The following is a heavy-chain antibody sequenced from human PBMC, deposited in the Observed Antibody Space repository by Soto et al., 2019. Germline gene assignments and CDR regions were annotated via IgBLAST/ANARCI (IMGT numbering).Heavy chain of an antibody. CDR1: GVSVTSYT. V-gene: IGHV4-4*07. J-gene: IGHJ4*02. Sequence: QLQLQESGPGQVRPSETLSLTCIVSGVSVTSYTWSWVRQPANKGLEWIGRVFSSVSATYNPSLKSRVSISIDTAENRISLKLDSVTAADAGVYFCAGDGMTTGDTWGPGTLVTVSS. CDR2: VFSSVSA. CDR3: AGDGMTTGDT. D-gene: IGHD2-21*02.